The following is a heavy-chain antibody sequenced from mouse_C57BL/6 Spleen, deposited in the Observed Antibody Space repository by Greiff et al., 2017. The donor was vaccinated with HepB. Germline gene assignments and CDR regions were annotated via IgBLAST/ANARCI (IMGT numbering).Heavy chain of an antibody. J-gene: IGHJ2*01. CDR3: ARRGTTVVGLDY. Sequence: VQLQQSGTELVKPGASVKLSCKASGYTFTSYWMHWVKQRPIQGLEWIGNIDPSDSETHYNQKFKDKATLTVDKSSSTAYMQLSSLTSEDSAVYYCARRGTTVVGLDYWGQGTTLTVSS. V-gene: IGHV1-52*01. CDR2: IDPSDSET. CDR1: GYTFTSYW. D-gene: IGHD1-1*01.